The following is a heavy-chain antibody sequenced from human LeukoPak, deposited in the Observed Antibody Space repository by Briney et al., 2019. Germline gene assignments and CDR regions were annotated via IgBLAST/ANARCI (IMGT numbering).Heavy chain of an antibody. CDR3: ARPLRAADSNWFDP. CDR2: IYPGDSDT. Sequence: GASLKISCKGSGSRFTSYWIGWGRQMPGKGLEGMGIIYPGDSDTRYSPSFQGQVTISADKSISTAYLQWSSLKASDTAMYYCARPLRAADSNWFDPWGQGTLVTVSS. J-gene: IGHJ5*02. CDR1: GSRFTSYW. D-gene: IGHD2-15*01. V-gene: IGHV5-51*01.